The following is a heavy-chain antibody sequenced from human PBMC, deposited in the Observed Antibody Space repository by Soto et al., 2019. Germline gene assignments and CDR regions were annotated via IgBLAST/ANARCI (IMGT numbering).Heavy chain of an antibody. V-gene: IGHV3-23*01. J-gene: IGHJ5*02. Sequence: EVQLLESGGGLVQPGGSLRLSCAASGFTFSSYAISWVRQAPGKGLEWVSAISGSGGSTYYADSVKGRFTISRDNSKNTLYLQMNSLRAEDTAVYYCAKDPDFWSDLNWLDPWGQGTLVTVSS. CDR1: GFTFSSYA. D-gene: IGHD3-3*01. CDR2: ISGSGGST. CDR3: AKDPDFWSDLNWLDP.